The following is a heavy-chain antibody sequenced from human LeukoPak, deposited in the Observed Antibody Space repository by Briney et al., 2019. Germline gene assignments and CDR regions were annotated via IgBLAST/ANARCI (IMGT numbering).Heavy chain of an antibody. CDR2: ISSSGSTI. D-gene: IGHD3-16*02. CDR3: ATLGQYDYVWGSYRSVDY. Sequence: GGSLRLSCAASGFTFSSYEMNWVRQAPGKGLEWVSYISSSGSTIYYADSVKGRFTISRDNAKNSLYLQMNSLRAEDTAVYYCATLGQYDYVWGSYRSVDYWGQGTLVTVSS. CDR1: GFTFSSYE. J-gene: IGHJ4*02. V-gene: IGHV3-48*03.